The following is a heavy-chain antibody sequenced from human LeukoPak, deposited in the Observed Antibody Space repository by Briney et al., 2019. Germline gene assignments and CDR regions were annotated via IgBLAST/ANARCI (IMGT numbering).Heavy chain of an antibody. J-gene: IGHJ4*02. D-gene: IGHD3-22*01. CDR1: GFTFSSYG. Sequence: GRSLRLSCAASGFTFSSYGMHWVRQAPGKGLEWVAVIWYDGSNKYYADSVKGRFTISRDNSKNTLYLQMNSLRAEDTAVYYCARAAYDSTGYLTLWGQGALVTVSS. CDR2: IWYDGSNK. V-gene: IGHV3-33*01. CDR3: ARAAYDSTGYLTL.